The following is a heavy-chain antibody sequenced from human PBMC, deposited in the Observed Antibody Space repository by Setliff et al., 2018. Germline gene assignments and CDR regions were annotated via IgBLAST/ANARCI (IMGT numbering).Heavy chain of an antibody. CDR3: ATYCSGGSCYSFLYNYYYYGMDV. Sequence: ASVKVSCKASGYTFTSYDINWVRQATGQGLEWMGWMNPNSGNTGYAQKFQGRVTMTRNTSISTAYMELSSLRSEDTAVYYCATYCSGGSCYSFLYNYYYYGMDVWGQGTTVTV. J-gene: IGHJ6*02. CDR1: GYTFTSYD. V-gene: IGHV1-8*02. CDR2: MNPNSGNT. D-gene: IGHD2-15*01.